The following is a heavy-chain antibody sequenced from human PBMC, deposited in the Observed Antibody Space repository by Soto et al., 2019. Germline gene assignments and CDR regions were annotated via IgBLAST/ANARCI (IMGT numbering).Heavy chain of an antibody. J-gene: IGHJ3*02. V-gene: IGHV3-30-3*01. CDR2: ISYDGSNK. D-gene: IGHD6-19*01. CDR3: ARVGVVQWLYDAFDI. Sequence: QVQLVESGGGVVQPGRSLRLSCAASGFTFSSYSMHWVRQAPGKGLEWVAVISYDGSNKYYADSVKGRFTISRDNSKNTLYLQMNSLRAEDTAVYYCARVGVVQWLYDAFDIWGQGTMVTVSS. CDR1: GFTFSSYS.